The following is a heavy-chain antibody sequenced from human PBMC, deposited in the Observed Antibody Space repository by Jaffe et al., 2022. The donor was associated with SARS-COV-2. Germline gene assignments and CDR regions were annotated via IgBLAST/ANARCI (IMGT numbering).Heavy chain of an antibody. CDR1: GGSVNDYF. V-gene: IGHV4-59*02. CDR3: ARVRTTATFFDAFDM. J-gene: IGHJ3*02. D-gene: IGHD6-25*01. Sequence: QVQLQESGPGLVKPSEALSLTCTVSGGSVNDYFWGWIRQPPGKGLELIGNIYYDGSSTNYNPSLKARVTISADTSKKQYSLKLSSVTAADTAIYYCARVRTTATFFDAFDMWGPGTMVTVSS. CDR2: IYYDGSST.